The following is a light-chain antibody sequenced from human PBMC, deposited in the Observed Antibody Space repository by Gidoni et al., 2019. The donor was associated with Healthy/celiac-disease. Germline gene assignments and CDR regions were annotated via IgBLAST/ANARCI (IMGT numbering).Light chain of an antibody. CDR1: QRISSW. CDR2: DAS. CDR3: QQYNSYPYT. V-gene: IGKV1-5*01. J-gene: IGKJ2*01. Sequence: DIQMTQSPSTLSASGGDRVTITCRASQRISSWLAWYQQKPGKAPKLLIYDASSLESGVPPRFSGSGSGTAFTLPISSLQPSDFATYYCQQYNSYPYTFGQGTKLEIK.